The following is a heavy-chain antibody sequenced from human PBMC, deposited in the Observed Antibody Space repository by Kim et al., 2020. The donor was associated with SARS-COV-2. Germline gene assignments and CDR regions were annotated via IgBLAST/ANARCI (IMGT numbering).Heavy chain of an antibody. Sequence: ADCVKGRCTISRDNCKNTLCLQMNSLRAEDTAVYYCASRAGSYYVGYFDYWGQGTLVTVSS. CDR3: ASRAGSYYVGYFDY. D-gene: IGHD1-26*01. J-gene: IGHJ4*02. V-gene: IGHV3-23*01.